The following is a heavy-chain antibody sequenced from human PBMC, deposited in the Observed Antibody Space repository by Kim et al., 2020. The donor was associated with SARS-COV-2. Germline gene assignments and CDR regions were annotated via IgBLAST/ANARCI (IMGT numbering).Heavy chain of an antibody. D-gene: IGHD3-3*01. CDR3: ARHTDLDGFDY. CDR2: T. V-gene: IGHV4-39*01. Sequence: TYYNPSLKSRVTISVDTSKNQFSLKLSSVTAADTAVYYCARHTDLDGFDYWGQGTLVTVSS. J-gene: IGHJ4*02.